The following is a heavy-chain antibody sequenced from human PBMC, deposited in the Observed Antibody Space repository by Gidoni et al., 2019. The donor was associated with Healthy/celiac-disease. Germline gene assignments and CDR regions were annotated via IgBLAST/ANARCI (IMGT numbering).Heavy chain of an antibody. CDR1: GGSISSSSYY. D-gene: IGHD3-22*01. V-gene: IGHV4-39*01. J-gene: IGHJ4*02. CDR2: IYYSGST. Sequence: QLQLQESGPGLVKPSETLSLTCTVSGGSISSSSYYWGWIRQPPGKGLEWIGSIYYSGSTYYNPSLKSRVTISVDTSKNQFSLKLSSVTAADTAVYYCARHESRRDSSGYYDYWGQGTLVTVSS. CDR3: ARHESRRDSSGYYDY.